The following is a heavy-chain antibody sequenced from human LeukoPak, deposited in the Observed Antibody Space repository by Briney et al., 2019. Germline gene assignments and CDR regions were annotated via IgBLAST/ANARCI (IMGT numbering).Heavy chain of an antibody. CDR3: ARDRGAVTDVFDY. J-gene: IGHJ4*02. CDR1: GFTFSDYY. D-gene: IGHD6-19*01. CDR2: IRSSGTTI. Sequence: GGSLRLSCVASGFTFSDYYMSWIRQAPGKGLEWVSYIRSSGTTIHYADSVKGRFTISRDNAKNSLYLQMSSLRGEDTAVYYCARDRGAVTDVFDYWGQGTLVTVSS. V-gene: IGHV3-11*04.